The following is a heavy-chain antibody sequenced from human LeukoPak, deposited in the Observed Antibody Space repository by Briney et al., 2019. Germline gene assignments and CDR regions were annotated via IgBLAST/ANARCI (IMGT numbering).Heavy chain of an antibody. D-gene: IGHD3-3*01. CDR2: INPDSGGT. J-gene: IGHJ5*02. CDR3: ARGTEWSWFDP. V-gene: IGHV1-2*02. CDR1: GYTFTGYY. Sequence: ASVKVSCKASGYTFTGYYMHWVRQAPGQGLEWMGWINPDSGGTNNAQKFQGRVTMTRDTSISTAYMELSRLRSDDTAVYYCARGTEWSWFDPWGQGTLVTVSS.